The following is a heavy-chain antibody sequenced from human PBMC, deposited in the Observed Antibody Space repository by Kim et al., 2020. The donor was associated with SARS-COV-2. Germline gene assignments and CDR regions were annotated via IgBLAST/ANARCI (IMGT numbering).Heavy chain of an antibody. CDR3: AKVSQQLVNYYYGMDV. D-gene: IGHD6-13*01. V-gene: IGHV3-43D*03. J-gene: IGHJ6*02. Sequence: GGSLRLSCAASGFTFDDYAMHWVRQAPGKGLEWVSLISWDGGSTYYADSVKGRFTISRDNSKNSLYLQMNSLRAEDTALYYCAKVSQQLVNYYYGMDVWGQGTTVTVSS. CDR1: GFTFDDYA. CDR2: ISWDGGST.